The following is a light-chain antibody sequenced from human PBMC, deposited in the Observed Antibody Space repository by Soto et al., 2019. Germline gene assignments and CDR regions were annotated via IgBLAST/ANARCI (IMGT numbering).Light chain of an antibody. V-gene: IGLV2-14*01. CDR2: EVN. J-gene: IGLJ1*01. Sequence: QSVLTQPASVSGSPGQSITIACTGTSSDIGGYNYVSWYQQHPGKAPKLMIYEVNNRPSGVSNRFSGSKSGNRASLTISGLQAEDEADYYCSSYTSSSTLYVFGSGTKGTVL. CDR1: SSDIGGYNY. CDR3: SSYTSSSTLYV.